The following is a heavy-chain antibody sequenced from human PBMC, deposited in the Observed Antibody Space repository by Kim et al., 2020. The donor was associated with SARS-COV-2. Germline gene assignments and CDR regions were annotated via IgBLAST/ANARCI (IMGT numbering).Heavy chain of an antibody. J-gene: IGHJ6*02. Sequence: GESLKISCKGSGYSFTSYWIGWVRQMPGKGLEWMGIIYPGDSDTRYSPSFQGQVTISADKSISTAYLQWSSLKASDTAVYYCARRGSSSSLYYYGMDVWGQGTTVTVSS. CDR2: IYPGDSDT. D-gene: IGHD6-6*01. CDR1: GYSFTSYW. CDR3: ARRGSSSSLYYYGMDV. V-gene: IGHV5-51*01.